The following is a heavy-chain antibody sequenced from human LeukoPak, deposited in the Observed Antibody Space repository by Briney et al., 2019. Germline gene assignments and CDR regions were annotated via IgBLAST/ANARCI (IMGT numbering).Heavy chain of an antibody. Sequence: SVKVSCKASGGTFISYAISWVRQAPGQGLEWMGGIIPIFGTANYAQKFQGRVTITADESTSTAYMELSSLRSEDTAVYYCARGGGEVVPTPIYCFDYWGQGTLVTVSS. D-gene: IGHD2-2*01. CDR1: GGTFISYA. J-gene: IGHJ4*02. CDR2: IIPIFGTA. CDR3: ARGGGEVVPTPIYCFDY. V-gene: IGHV1-69*01.